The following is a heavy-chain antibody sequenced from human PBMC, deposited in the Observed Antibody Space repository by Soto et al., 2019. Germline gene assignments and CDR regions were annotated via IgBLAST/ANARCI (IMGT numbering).Heavy chain of an antibody. CDR2: TYYRSKWYN. V-gene: IGHV6-1*01. CDR1: GDSVSSNSAA. Sequence: SQTLSLTCAISGDSVSSNSAAWNWIRQSPSRGLEWLGRTYYRSKWYNDYAVSVKSRITINPDTSKNQFSLQLNSVTPEDTAVYYCARAMVAATPSYYHCYGMDVWGQGTTVTVSS. CDR3: ARAMVAATPSYYHCYGMDV. D-gene: IGHD2-15*01. J-gene: IGHJ6*02.